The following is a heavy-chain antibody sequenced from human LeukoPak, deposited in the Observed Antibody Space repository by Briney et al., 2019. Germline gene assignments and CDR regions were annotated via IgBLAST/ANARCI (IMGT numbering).Heavy chain of an antibody. D-gene: IGHD3-9*01. CDR2: IKQDGSEK. J-gene: IGHJ4*02. CDR3: ARVRAFYDILTGYYPLGAFDI. V-gene: IGHV3-7*01. CDR1: GFTFSSYW. Sequence: GGSLRLSCAASGFTFSSYWMSWVRQAPGKGLEWVANIKQDGSEKYYVDSVKGRFTISRDNAKNSLYLQMNSLRAEDTAVYYCARVRAFYDILTGYYPLGAFDIWGQGTLVTVSS.